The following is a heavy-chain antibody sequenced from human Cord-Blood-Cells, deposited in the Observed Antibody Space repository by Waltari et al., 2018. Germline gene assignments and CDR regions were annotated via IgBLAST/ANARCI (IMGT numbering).Heavy chain of an antibody. Sequence: QLQLQESGPGLVKPSETLSLTCTVSGGSISSSSYYWGWIRQPPGKGLEWIGSIYYSGSTYYTPSLKSRVTISVEPSKNQFSLKLSSVTAADTAVYYCARQRSYYDILTGYYAFDIWGQGTMVTVSS. D-gene: IGHD3-9*01. V-gene: IGHV4-39*01. CDR1: GGSISSSSYY. CDR2: IYYSGST. J-gene: IGHJ3*02. CDR3: ARQRSYYDILTGYYAFDI.